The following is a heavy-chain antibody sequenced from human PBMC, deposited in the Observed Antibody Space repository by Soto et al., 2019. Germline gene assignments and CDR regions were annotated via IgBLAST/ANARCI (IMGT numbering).Heavy chain of an antibody. D-gene: IGHD6-19*01. Sequence: QVQLVQSGAEVKKPGASVKVSCKASGYTFTSYYMHWVRQAPGQGLEWMGIINPSGGSTSYAQKFQGRVTMPRDTSTSTVYMERSSLRSEDTAVYYCASDGYIAVAGRFDYWGQGTLVTVSS. CDR1: GYTFTSYY. V-gene: IGHV1-46*01. CDR3: ASDGYIAVAGRFDY. CDR2: INPSGGST. J-gene: IGHJ4*02.